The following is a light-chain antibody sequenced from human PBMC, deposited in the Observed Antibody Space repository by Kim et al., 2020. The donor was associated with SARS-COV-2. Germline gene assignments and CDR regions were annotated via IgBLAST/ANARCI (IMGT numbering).Light chain of an antibody. J-gene: IGKJ4*02. CDR2: DAS. CDR1: QSISTY. Sequence: EIVLTQSPAPLSLSPGERATLSCRASQSISTYLAWYQHKPGQAPRLLIYDASNRATGIPARFSGSGSGTDFTLTISGLEPEDFAVYYCQQRTNWPPLTFGGGTKVDIK. V-gene: IGKV3-11*01. CDR3: QQRTNWPPLT.